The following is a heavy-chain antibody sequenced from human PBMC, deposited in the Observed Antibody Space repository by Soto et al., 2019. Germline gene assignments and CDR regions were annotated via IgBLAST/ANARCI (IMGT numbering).Heavy chain of an antibody. CDR3: AKSYSSNWYDYFDY. V-gene: IGHV3-23*01. D-gene: IGHD6-13*01. CDR1: GFAFSTFA. CDR2: ISGSGGST. J-gene: IGHJ4*02. Sequence: GGSLRLSCAASGFAFSTFAMTWVRQAPGKGLEWVAAISGSGGSTYYADSVKGRFTISRDTSKNTLYLQMNSLRAEDTALYYCAKSYSSNWYDYFDYWGQGTQVTVSS.